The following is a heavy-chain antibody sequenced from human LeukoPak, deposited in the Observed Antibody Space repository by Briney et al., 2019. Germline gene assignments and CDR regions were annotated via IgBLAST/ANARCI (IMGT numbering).Heavy chain of an antibody. Sequence: NPSETLSLTCTVSGYSISSGYYWGWIRQPPGKGLEWIGSIYHSGSTYYNPSLKSRVTISVDTSKNQFSLKLSSVTAADTAVYYCARPGRTYYYDSSGYYYEYYFDYWGQGTLVTVSS. V-gene: IGHV4-38-2*02. CDR3: ARPGRTYYYDSSGYYYEYYFDY. CDR2: IYHSGST. J-gene: IGHJ4*02. CDR1: GYSISSGYY. D-gene: IGHD3-22*01.